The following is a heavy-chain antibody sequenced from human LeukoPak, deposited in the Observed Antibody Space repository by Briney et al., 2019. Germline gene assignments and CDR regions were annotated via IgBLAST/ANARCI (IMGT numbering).Heavy chain of an antibody. Sequence: GSLRLSCAASGFTVSSNYMSWVRQAPGKGLEWVANIKQDGSEEYYVDSVKGRFTISRDNAKNSLFLQMNSLRVEDTAVYYCAKLAKYFYGSETYYFFEHWGQGTPVTASS. J-gene: IGHJ4*02. D-gene: IGHD3-10*01. CDR2: IKQDGSEE. CDR1: GFTVSSNY. V-gene: IGHV3-7*01. CDR3: AKLAKYFYGSETYYFFEH.